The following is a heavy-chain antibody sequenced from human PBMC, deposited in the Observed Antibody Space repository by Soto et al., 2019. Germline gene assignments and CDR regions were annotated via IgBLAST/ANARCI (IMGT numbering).Heavy chain of an antibody. J-gene: IGHJ4*02. CDR1: GYTFTSYA. Sequence: GASVKVSCKASGYTFTSYAMNWVRQAPGQGLEWMGWISTYNGNTNYAQKLQGRVTMTTDTSTSTAYMELRSLRSDDTAVYYCARDPGHDILTGYPIDYWGQGTTVTVSS. CDR2: ISTYNGNT. CDR3: ARDPGHDILTGYPIDY. D-gene: IGHD3-9*01. V-gene: IGHV1-18*01.